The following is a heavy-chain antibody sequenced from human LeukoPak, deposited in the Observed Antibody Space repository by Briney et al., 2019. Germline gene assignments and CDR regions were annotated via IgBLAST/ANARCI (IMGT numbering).Heavy chain of an antibody. J-gene: IGHJ6*03. V-gene: IGHV3-15*01. Sequence: PGGSLRLSCAASGFIFSNAWMSWVRQAPGKGLESVGRIKSKSDGGTTNYTAPVKGRFTISRDYSKTTLYMQMNSLKTEDTAVYYCTSAPTLIFYYYYMDVWGKGTTVTVS. CDR3: TSAPTLIFYYYYMDV. CDR1: GFIFSNAW. D-gene: IGHD2/OR15-2a*01. CDR2: IKSKSDGGTT.